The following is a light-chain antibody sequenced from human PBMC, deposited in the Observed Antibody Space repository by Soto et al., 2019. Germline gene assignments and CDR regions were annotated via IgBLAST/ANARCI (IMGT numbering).Light chain of an antibody. CDR3: SSYTSTSTLYV. V-gene: IGLV2-14*03. CDR1: SSDIGCYNY. Sequence: QSALTQPASVSGSPGQLITISCTGTSSDIGCYNYVSWYRQHPGKAPELMIYDVANRPSGVSDRFSGSKSGNTASLTISGFQTEEEADYYCSSYTSTSTLYVFGTGTNVTVL. J-gene: IGLJ1*01. CDR2: DVA.